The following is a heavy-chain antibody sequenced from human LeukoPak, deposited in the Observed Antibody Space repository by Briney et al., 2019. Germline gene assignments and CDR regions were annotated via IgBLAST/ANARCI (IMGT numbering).Heavy chain of an antibody. CDR1: GDSISGHY. D-gene: IGHD5-18*01. CDR3: ARLHADTSLTPYYYYLYV. V-gene: IGHV4-59*08. Sequence: SGTLSLTCTVSGDSISGHYWSWIRQPPGKGLEWIGYIYYSGSTNYNPYPMRRATISIEESMNKYFCSLTSVPTADTAVYYCARLHADTSLTPYYYYLYVWGKGTAVTVSS. CDR2: IYYSGST. J-gene: IGHJ6*03.